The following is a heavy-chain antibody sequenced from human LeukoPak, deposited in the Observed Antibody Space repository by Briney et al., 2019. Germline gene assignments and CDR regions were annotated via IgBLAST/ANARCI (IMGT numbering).Heavy chain of an antibody. Sequence: GGSLRLSCAASGFTFSSYAMSWVRQAPGKGLEWVSAISGSGGSTYYADSVKGRFTISRDNAKNSLYLQMSSLRAEDTAVYFCAREISYGDYPSGDAFDNWGQGTMVTVSS. J-gene: IGHJ3*02. CDR3: AREISYGDYPSGDAFDN. CDR2: ISGSGGST. CDR1: GFTFSSYA. D-gene: IGHD4-17*01. V-gene: IGHV3-23*01.